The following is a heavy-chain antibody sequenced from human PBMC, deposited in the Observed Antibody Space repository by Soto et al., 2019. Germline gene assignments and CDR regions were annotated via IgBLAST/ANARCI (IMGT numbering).Heavy chain of an antibody. CDR2: VWFDGSDK. D-gene: IGHD2-15*01. CDR1: GFTFSTYG. V-gene: IGHV3-33*01. Sequence: GGSLRLSCAASGFTFSTYGMHWVRQAPGKGLEWVALVWFDGSDKYSSDSVKGRFTISRDNSKNTLYLQMNSLRAEDTAVYYCARLYCSASSCYSVGGFDIWGQGTMVTVSS. CDR3: ARLYCSASSCYSVGGFDI. J-gene: IGHJ3*02.